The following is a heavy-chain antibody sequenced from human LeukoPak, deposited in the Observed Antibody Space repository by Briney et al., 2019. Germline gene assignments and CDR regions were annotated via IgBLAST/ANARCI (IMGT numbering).Heavy chain of an antibody. CDR3: ARDFYGPRITASSGMDV. V-gene: IGHV3-23*01. J-gene: IGHJ6*02. D-gene: IGHD3-10*01. CDR2: ISGSGSNT. Sequence: GGSLRLSCAASGFTFSSYAMSWVRQAPGKGLEWVSVISGSGSNTYYADSVKGRFTISRDNSKNTLYLQMNSLRAEDTAVYYCARDFYGPRITASSGMDVWGQGTTVTVSS. CDR1: GFTFSSYA.